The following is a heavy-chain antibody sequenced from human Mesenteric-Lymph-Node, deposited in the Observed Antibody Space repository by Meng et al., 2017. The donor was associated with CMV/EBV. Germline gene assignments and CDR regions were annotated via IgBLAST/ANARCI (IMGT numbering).Heavy chain of an antibody. Sequence: SETLSLTCDVSGDSISSSSWWSWVRQPPGKGLEWIGEIYHSGSTNYNPSLKSRVTISVDKSKNQFSLKLSSVTAADTAVYYCARVPGSIAAEKDYWGQGTLVTVSS. D-gene: IGHD6-13*01. CDR2: IYHSGST. V-gene: IGHV4-4*02. CDR3: ARVPGSIAAEKDY. CDR1: GDSISSSSW. J-gene: IGHJ4*02.